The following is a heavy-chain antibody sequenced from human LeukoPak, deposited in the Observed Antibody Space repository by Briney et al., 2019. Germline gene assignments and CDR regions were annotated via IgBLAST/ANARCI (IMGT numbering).Heavy chain of an antibody. CDR1: GYTFTGYY. CDR3: ATDRKVGATTIVASDAFDI. V-gene: IGHV1-2*02. D-gene: IGHD1-26*01. Sequence: ASVKVSCKASGYTFTGYYMHWVRQAPGQGLEWMGWINPNSGGTNYAQKFQGRVTMTEDTSTDTAYMELSSLRSEDTAVYYCATDRKVGATTIVASDAFDIWGQGTMVTVSS. CDR2: INPNSGGT. J-gene: IGHJ3*02.